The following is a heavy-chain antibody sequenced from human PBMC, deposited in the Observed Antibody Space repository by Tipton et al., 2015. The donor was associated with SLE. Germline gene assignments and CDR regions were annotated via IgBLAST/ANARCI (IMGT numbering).Heavy chain of an antibody. Sequence: PGLMKPSETPSLTCTVSGYSISSGYYWGWIRQPPGKGLEWIGSIYHSGSTYYNPSLKSRVTISVDTSKNQFSLKLSSVTAADTAVYYCAGPEAGIVGTLGASFYWGQGTLVTVSS. V-gene: IGHV4-38-2*02. J-gene: IGHJ4*02. CDR2: IYHSGST. CDR1: GYSISSGYY. CDR3: AGPEAGIVGTLGASFY. D-gene: IGHD1-26*01.